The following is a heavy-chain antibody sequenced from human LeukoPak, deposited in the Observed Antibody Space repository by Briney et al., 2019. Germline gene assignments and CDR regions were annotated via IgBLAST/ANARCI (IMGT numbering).Heavy chain of an antibody. Sequence: PSETLSLTCTVSNDSISSYCRSWVRQPPGKGLEWIGFMCPSGRTDYNPSLKSRVTMSVDTSKNQLSMELRFLTAADTAVYYCADSYDGKTGPYDPLGQGTPGTVSP. V-gene: IGHV4-4*08. J-gene: IGHJ5*01. CDR1: NDSISSYC. D-gene: IGHD1-14*01. CDR3: ADSYDGKTGPYDP. CDR2: MCPSGRT.